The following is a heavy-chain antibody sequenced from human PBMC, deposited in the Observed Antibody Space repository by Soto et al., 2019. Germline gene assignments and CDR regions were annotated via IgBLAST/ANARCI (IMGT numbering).Heavy chain of an antibody. J-gene: IGHJ6*03. CDR1: GFTFSSYG. CDR3: AKVVTIFGVVNYMAV. CDR2: ISYDGSNK. D-gene: IGHD3-3*01. Sequence: QVQLVESGGGVVQPGRSLRLSCAASGFTFSSYGMHWVRQAPGKGLEWVAVISYDGSNKYYADSVKGRFTISRDNSTNPLYLQMNSLRAEDTAVYYYAKVVTIFGVVNYMAVWGKGTKVTVSS. V-gene: IGHV3-30*18.